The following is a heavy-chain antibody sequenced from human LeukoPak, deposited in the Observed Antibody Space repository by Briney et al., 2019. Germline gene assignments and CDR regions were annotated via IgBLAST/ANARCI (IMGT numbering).Heavy chain of an antibody. D-gene: IGHD3-16*02. CDR2: ISGSGGST. J-gene: IGHJ6*02. V-gene: IGHV3-23*01. CDR3: AGIYDYVWGSYRAAGYYYHYGMDV. Sequence: LSGGSLRLSCAASGFTFSSYAMSWVRQAPGKGLEWVSAISGSGGSTYYADSVKGRFTISRDNSKNTLYLQMNSLRAEDTAVYYCAGIYDYVWGSYRAAGYYYHYGMDVWGQGTTVTVSS. CDR1: GFTFSSYA.